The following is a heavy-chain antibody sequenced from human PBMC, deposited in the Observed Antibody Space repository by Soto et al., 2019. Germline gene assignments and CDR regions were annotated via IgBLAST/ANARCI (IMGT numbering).Heavy chain of an antibody. CDR1: GFNFNSYT. V-gene: IGHV3-21*01. Sequence: GGSLRLSCAASGFNFNSYTINWVRQAPGKRLEWLSSISSSGYIFSTDSVRGRFTISRDNAKNSMYLQINSLRAEDTAVYFCARDCSGGSCYPGMDVWGQGTTVTVSS. CDR2: ISSSGYI. CDR3: ARDCSGGSCYPGMDV. D-gene: IGHD2-15*01. J-gene: IGHJ6*02.